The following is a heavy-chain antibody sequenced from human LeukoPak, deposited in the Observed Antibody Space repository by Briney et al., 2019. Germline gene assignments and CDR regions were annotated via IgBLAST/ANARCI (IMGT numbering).Heavy chain of an antibody. Sequence: PGGSLRLSCKASGFTFTSSAMSWVRQAPGKGLEWISLISGSGGGTHYADSVRGRFTISRDNSKNTPYVQMNSLRAEDTAVYYCAKSGTEDGYNIYFDHWGQGTLVTVSS. CDR2: ISGSGGGT. CDR3: AKSGTEDGYNIYFDH. V-gene: IGHV3-23*01. CDR1: GFTFTSSA. J-gene: IGHJ4*02. D-gene: IGHD5-24*01.